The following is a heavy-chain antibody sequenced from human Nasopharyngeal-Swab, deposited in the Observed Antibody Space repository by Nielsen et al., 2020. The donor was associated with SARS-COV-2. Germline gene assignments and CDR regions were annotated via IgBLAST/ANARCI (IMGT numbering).Heavy chain of an antibody. CDR2: ISGSGGST. J-gene: IGHJ3*02. CDR3: AKTNWGSDAFDI. D-gene: IGHD3-16*01. CDR1: GFTLTSYA. V-gene: IGHV3-23*01. Sequence: GGSLRLSCAASGFTLTSYAMTSLRQPPGKGLEWVSAISGSGGSTYYADSVKGRFTISRDNSKNTLYLQMNSLRAEDTAVYYCAKTNWGSDAFDIWGQGTMVTVSS.